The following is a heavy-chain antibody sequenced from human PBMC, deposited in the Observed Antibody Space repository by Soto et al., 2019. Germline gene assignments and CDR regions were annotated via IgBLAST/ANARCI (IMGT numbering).Heavy chain of an antibody. V-gene: IGHV4-34*01. CDR3: ARESHDILTGPPWVWYFDL. J-gene: IGHJ2*01. D-gene: IGHD3-9*01. CDR1: GGSFSGYY. Sequence: QVQLQQWGAGPLRPLETLSLTCGVSGGSFSGYYWAWIRQSPGKGLEWIGEINDRGSINYNPSLKSRVSLSVDTSKNHSSLYLRSVTAADTAVYYCARESHDILTGPPWVWYFDLWGRGTLVTVSS. CDR2: INDRGSI.